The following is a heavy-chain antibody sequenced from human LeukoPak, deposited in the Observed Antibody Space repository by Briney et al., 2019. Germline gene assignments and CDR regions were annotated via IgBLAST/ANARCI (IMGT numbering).Heavy chain of an antibody. V-gene: IGHV4-59*08. CDR1: GGSISSYY. J-gene: IGHJ5*02. CDR2: IYYSGST. D-gene: IGHD2-15*01. CDR3: ARHDVPRYCSGGSCYSGGWFDP. Sequence: SETLSLTCTVSGGSISSYYWSWIRQPPGKGLEWIGYIYYSGSTNYNPSLKSRVTITVDTSKNQFSLKLSSVTAADTAVYYCARHDVPRYCSGGSCYSGGWFDPWGQGTLVTVSS.